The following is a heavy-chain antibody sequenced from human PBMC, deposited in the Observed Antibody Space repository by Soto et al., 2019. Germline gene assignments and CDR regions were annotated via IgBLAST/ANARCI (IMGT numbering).Heavy chain of an antibody. CDR3: AREVFRGSSLPYGMDV. CDR1: GYTFTGYY. Sequence: GASVKVSCKASGYTFTGYYMHWVRQAPGQGLEWMGWINPNSGGTNYAQKFQGWVTMNWDTSISTAYMELSRLRSDDTAVYYCAREVFRGSSLPYGMDVWGQGTTVTVSS. V-gene: IGHV1-2*04. D-gene: IGHD3-10*01. CDR2: INPNSGGT. J-gene: IGHJ6*02.